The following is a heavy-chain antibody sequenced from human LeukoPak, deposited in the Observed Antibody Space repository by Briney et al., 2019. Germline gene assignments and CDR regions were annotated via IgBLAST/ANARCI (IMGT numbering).Heavy chain of an antibody. CDR3: AKHSARFSSGWYIVY. CDR2: TSGNSVST. V-gene: IGHV3-23*01. D-gene: IGHD6-19*01. CDR1: GFTFTNYA. J-gene: IGHJ4*02. Sequence: PGGSPRLSCAASGFTFTNYAMSWVRQAPGKGMEWVSSTSGNSVSTYYADSVKGRFTISRDNSRNTLYLQMNSLRAEDTAVYFCAKHSARFSSGWYIVYWGQGTLVTVSS.